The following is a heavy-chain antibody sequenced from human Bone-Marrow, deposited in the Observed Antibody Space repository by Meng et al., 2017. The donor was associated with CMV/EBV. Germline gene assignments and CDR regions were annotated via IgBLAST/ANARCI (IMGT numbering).Heavy chain of an antibody. CDR2: ISSSGGTI. Sequence: GGSLRLSCAASGFTVSSNYMSWVRQAPGKGLEWVSSISSSGGTIQYSDSVKGRFTISRDNAKNSVYLLMSSLRAEDTAFYYCARDALSSGGDYWGQGALVTVSS. D-gene: IGHD6-19*01. V-gene: IGHV3-21*01. CDR1: GFTVSSNY. J-gene: IGHJ4*02. CDR3: ARDALSSGGDY.